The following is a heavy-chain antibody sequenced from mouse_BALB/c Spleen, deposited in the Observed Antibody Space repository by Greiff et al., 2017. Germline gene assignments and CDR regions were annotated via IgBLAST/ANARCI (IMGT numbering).Heavy chain of an antibody. J-gene: IGHJ4*01. CDR1: GYSFTSYW. D-gene: IGHD1-1*01. V-gene: IGHV1-5*01. CDR2: IYPGNSDT. Sequence: VQLQQSGTVLARPGASVKMSCKASGYSFTSYWMHWVKQRPGQGLEWIGAIYPGNSDTSYNQKFKGKAKLTAVTSASTAYMELSSLTNEDSAVYYCTRFPYYGSSFYAMDYWGQGTSVTVSS. CDR3: TRFPYYGSSFYAMDY.